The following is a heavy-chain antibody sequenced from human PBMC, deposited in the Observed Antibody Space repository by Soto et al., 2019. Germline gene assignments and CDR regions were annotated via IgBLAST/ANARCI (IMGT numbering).Heavy chain of an antibody. V-gene: IGHV1-18*01. CDR1: GYTFTAYG. D-gene: IGHD3-22*01. Sequence: QVQLVQSGAEVKKPGASVKVSCKASGYTFTAYGISWVRQAPGRGLEWMGWIVTYNGNTNYAQKVQCRVTMNTDTSTSTAHMELRSLRADDTAVYYCGKNKYESSGGFDSWGQGTLVTVSS. CDR2: IVTYNGNT. CDR3: GKNKYESSGGFDS. J-gene: IGHJ4*02.